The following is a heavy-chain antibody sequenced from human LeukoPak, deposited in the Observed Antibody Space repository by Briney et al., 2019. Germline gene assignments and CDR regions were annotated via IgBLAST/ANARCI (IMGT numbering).Heavy chain of an antibody. CDR2: ISAYNGNT. J-gene: IGHJ5*02. V-gene: IGHV1-18*01. D-gene: IGHD6-13*01. CDR1: GYTFTSYG. Sequence: ASVKVSCKASGYTFTSYGVSWVRQAPGQGLEWMGWISAYNGNTNYAQKLQGRVTMTTDTSTSTAYMELRSLRPDDTAVYYCARTALSSWYFSARFDPWGQGTLVTVSS. CDR3: ARTALSSWYFSARFDP.